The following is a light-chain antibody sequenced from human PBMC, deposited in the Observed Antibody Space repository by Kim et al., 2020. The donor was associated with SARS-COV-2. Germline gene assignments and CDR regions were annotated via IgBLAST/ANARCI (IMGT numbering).Light chain of an antibody. CDR2: DVD. J-gene: IGLJ3*02. V-gene: IGLV2-14*03. CDR1: SSDVGGYNY. Sequence: QSALTQPASVSGSPGQSITISCTGTSSDVGGYNYVSWYQQHPGKAPKLMIYDVDKRPSGVSDRFSGSKSGDTASLTISGLQAEDETDYYCSSYTSIGNQGVFGGGTQLTVL. CDR3: SSYTSIGNQGV.